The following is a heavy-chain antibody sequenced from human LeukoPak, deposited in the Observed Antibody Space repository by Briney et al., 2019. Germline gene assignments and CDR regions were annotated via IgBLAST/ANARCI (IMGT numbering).Heavy chain of an antibody. CDR2: IKQDGSEK. V-gene: IGHV3-7*01. Sequence: GGSLRLSCAASGFTFSSYWMSWVRQAPGKGLEWVANIKQDGSEKYYVDSVKGRFTISRDNAKNSLYLQMNSLRAEDTAVYYCARGIPGIAVAGSDYWGQGTLVTVSS. D-gene: IGHD6-19*01. J-gene: IGHJ4*02. CDR1: GFTFSSYW. CDR3: ARGIPGIAVAGSDY.